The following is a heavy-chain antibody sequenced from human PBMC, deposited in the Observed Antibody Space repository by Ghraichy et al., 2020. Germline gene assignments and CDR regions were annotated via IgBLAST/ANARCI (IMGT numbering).Heavy chain of an antibody. J-gene: IGHJ4*02. V-gene: IGHV3-23*01. Sequence: GGSLRLSCAASGFTFSSYAMSWVRQAPGKGLEWVSAISGSGGSTYYADSVKGRFTISRDNSKNTLYLQMNSLRAEDTAVYYCASDNYDILTGYYYFDYWGQGTLVTVSS. CDR2: ISGSGGST. CDR3: ASDNYDILTGYYYFDY. D-gene: IGHD3-9*01. CDR1: GFTFSSYA.